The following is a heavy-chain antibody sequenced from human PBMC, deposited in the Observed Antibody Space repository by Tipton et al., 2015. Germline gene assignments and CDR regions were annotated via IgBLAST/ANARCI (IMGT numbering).Heavy chain of an antibody. D-gene: IGHD2-2*01. V-gene: IGHV4-34*01. J-gene: IGHJ3*01. Sequence: GSLRLSCTVYGGSFSNDYWSWIRQPPGKGLEWIGEINDSGSTNYNPSLKSRLTISLDTSKNQFSLKMSSVTAADTAVYYCARGRSDATDSFDVWGQGTMVTVSS. CDR2: INDSGST. CDR3: ARGRSDATDSFDV. CDR1: GGSFSNDY.